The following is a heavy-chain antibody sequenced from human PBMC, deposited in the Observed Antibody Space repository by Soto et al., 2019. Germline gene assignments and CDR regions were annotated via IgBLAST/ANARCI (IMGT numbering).Heavy chain of an antibody. V-gene: IGHV4-38-2*02. CDR3: VRGKVNFDF. CDR1: NYSISSGYH. CDR2: IYQSGNT. Sequence: TLSLTCIVSNYSISSGYHWGWIRQPPGKGLEGIGTIYQSGNTYQNPSLKSRVILSIDTSKNQFSLNLRNVTAADTAVYYCVRGKVNFDFWGKGILVTVSS. J-gene: IGHJ4*02.